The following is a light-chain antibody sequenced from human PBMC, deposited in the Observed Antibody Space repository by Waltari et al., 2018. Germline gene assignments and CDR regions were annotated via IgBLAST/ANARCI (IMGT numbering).Light chain of an antibody. Sequence: QSVLTQPPSASGTPGQTVNIACSGSSSNIGSNFVYWYQQLPGTAPKLLIYRNNQRPSGVPDRFSGSKSGTSASLAISGLRSEDEADYYCAAWDDSLYEVFGGGTKLTDL. CDR1: SSNIGSNF. V-gene: IGLV1-47*01. CDR3: AAWDDSLYEV. J-gene: IGLJ3*02. CDR2: RNN.